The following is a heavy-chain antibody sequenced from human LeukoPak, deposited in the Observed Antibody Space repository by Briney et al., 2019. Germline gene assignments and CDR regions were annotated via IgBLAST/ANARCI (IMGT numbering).Heavy chain of an antibody. CDR2: INQDGSEK. J-gene: IGHJ5*01. V-gene: IGHV3-7*01. CDR1: GFTFTSYW. D-gene: IGHD4-17*01. Sequence: PGGSLRLSCAASGFTFTSYWMSWVRRAPGKGLEWVANINQDGSEKYYVDSVKGRFTISRDNAKSALYLQMNRLRAEDTAVYYCARGTTVTTAKWFESWGQGILVSVSS. CDR3: ARGTTVTTAKWFES.